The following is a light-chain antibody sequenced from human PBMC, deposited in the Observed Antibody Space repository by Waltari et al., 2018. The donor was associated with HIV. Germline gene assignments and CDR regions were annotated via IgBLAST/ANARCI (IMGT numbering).Light chain of an antibody. J-gene: IGLJ1*01. CDR1: SSNIGSNS. Sequence: QSVLTQPLSASGTPGQTVIISCSGSSSNIGSNSVNWYQHHPGTAPKLLNYSSNQRPSGVPDRFSSSKSGTSASLAISGLQAEGEADDYSAAWNSSLNDPGYVFGSETRVTVL. CDR2: SSN. V-gene: IGLV1-44*01. CDR3: AAWNSSLNDPGYV.